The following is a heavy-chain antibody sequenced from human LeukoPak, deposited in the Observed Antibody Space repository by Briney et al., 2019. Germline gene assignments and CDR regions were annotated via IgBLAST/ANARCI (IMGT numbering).Heavy chain of an antibody. CDR2: INAGKGNT. CDR1: GYNFNNYA. D-gene: IGHD1-26*01. CDR3: ARLGVEIEGFQY. V-gene: IGHV1-3*01. J-gene: IGHJ1*01. Sequence: GASVKVSCKASGYNFNNYAIHWVRQAPGQRLEWMGWINAGKGNTRYSQRFQDRVTITRDTSATTAYMELSSLRSEDRAVYYCARLGVEIEGFQYWGQGTLVTVSS.